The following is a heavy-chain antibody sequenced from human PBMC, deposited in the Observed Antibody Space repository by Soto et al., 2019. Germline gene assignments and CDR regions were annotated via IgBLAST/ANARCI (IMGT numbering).Heavy chain of an antibody. CDR3: ARPRGTSVVVSAAFDY. J-gene: IGHJ4*02. CDR1: GGTFSSYT. V-gene: IGHV1-69*13. CDR2: IIPIFGTA. Sequence: GASVKVSCKASGGTFSSYTISWVRQAPGQGLEWMGGIIPIFGTANYAQKFQGRVTITADESTSTAYMELSSLRSEDTAVYYCARPRGTSVVVSAAFDYWGQGTLVTVSS. D-gene: IGHD3-22*01.